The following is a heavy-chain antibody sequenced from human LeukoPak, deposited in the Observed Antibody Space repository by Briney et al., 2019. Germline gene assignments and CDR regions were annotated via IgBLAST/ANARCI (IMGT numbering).Heavy chain of an antibody. CDR3: ACYNFVGRTFDC. CDR1: GDSMNGHF. Sequence: PSETLSLTCSVSGDSMNGHFWSWIRQSPGKGLEWIGDVHYSLPSNFSPSLKGRVTISMDTSRSQFSLKLGTVTAADTAVYYCACYNFVGRTFDCWGQGTLVTVSS. CDR2: VHYSLPS. J-gene: IGHJ4*02. V-gene: IGHV4-59*11. D-gene: IGHD5-24*01.